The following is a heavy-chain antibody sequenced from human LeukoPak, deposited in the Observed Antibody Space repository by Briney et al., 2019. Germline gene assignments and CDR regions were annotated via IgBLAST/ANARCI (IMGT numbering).Heavy chain of an antibody. V-gene: IGHV4-34*01. CDR2: INHSGST. D-gene: IGHD3-10*01. CDR3: ARAPSGVLWFGELSLNYYYGMDV. CDR1: GGSFSGYY. Sequence: SETLSLTCAVYGGSFSGYYWSWIRQPPGKGREWIGEINHSGSTNYNPSLKSRVTISVDTSKNQFSLKMSSVTAEDTAVYYCARAPSGVLWFGELSLNYYYGMDVWGKGTTVTVSS. J-gene: IGHJ6*04.